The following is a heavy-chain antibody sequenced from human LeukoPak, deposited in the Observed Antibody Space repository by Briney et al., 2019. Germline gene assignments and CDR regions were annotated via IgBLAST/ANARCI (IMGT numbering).Heavy chain of an antibody. D-gene: IGHD3-22*01. Sequence: PGRSLRLSCAASGFTFDDYAMHWVRQAPGKGLEWVSGISWNSGSIGYADSVKGRFTISRDNAKNSLYLQMNSLRAEDTALYYCAAYYYDSSGYQFDYWGQGTLVTVSS. CDR3: AAYYYDSSGYQFDY. V-gene: IGHV3-9*01. J-gene: IGHJ4*02. CDR1: GFTFDDYA. CDR2: ISWNSGSI.